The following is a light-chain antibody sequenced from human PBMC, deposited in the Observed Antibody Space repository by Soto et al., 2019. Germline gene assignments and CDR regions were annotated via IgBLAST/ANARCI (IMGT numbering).Light chain of an antibody. Sequence: AIQMTQSPSSLSASVGDRVTITCRASQDIGDDLGWYQQKPGKAPNLLIFAASSLQSGVPSRFSGSGSGTDFTLTISSLQPEDFATYYCLQDYNYPYTFGQGTKLEIK. CDR2: AAS. CDR1: QDIGDD. J-gene: IGKJ2*01. V-gene: IGKV1-6*01. CDR3: LQDYNYPYT.